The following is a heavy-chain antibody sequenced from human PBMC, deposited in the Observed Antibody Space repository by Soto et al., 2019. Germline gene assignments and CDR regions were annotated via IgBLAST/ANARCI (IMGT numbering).Heavy chain of an antibody. CDR2: VDQSGSSF. CDR3: ARMGIGGYGGSDAPLDV. Sequence: SLRLSCAASGFYVTDYSMTWLHQAPGTWLEWVSYVDQSGSSFYYADSVKGRFTISRDNDEESVTLEMNSLRVDDSALYYCARMGIGGYGGSDAPLDVWGQGTLVTVS. CDR1: GFYVTDYS. J-gene: IGHJ4*02. V-gene: IGHV3-11*01. D-gene: IGHD5-12*01.